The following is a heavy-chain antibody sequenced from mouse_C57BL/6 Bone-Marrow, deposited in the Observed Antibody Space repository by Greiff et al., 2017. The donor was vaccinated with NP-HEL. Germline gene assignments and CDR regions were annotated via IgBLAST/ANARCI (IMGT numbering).Heavy chain of an antibody. Sequence: VNVVESGAELVRPGASVKLSCKASGYTFTDYYINWVKQRPGQGLEWIARIYPGSGNTYYNEKFKGKATLTAEKSSSTAYMQLSSLTSEDSAVYFCAILLRCMGYWGQGTTLTVSS. V-gene: IGHV1-76*01. CDR2: IYPGSGNT. CDR1: GYTFTDYY. D-gene: IGHD1-1*01. J-gene: IGHJ2*01. CDR3: AILLRCMGY.